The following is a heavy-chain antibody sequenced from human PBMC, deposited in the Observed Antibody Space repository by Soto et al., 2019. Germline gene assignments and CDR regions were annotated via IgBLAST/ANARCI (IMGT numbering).Heavy chain of an antibody. Sequence: QVQLVESGGGVVQPGRSLRLSCAASGFTFSSYGMHWVRQAPGKGLEWVAVISHDGSNKYYAGSVKGRFTTSRDNSKNTLSLQMNSLRSEDTAVYHCAKQYFPHWGQGTLVTVST. J-gene: IGHJ1*01. CDR3: AKQYFPH. CDR1: GFTFSSYG. CDR2: ISHDGSNK. V-gene: IGHV3-30*18.